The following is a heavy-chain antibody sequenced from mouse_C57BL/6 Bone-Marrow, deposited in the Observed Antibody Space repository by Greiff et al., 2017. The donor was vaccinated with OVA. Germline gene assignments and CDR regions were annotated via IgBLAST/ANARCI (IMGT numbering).Heavy chain of an antibody. CDR1: GYTFTSYW. CDR2: IHPNSGST. Sequence: QVQLQQPGAELVKPGASVKLSCKASGYTFTSYWMHWVKQRPGQGLEWIGMIHPNSGSTNYNEKFKSKATLTVDKSSSTAYMQLSSLTSEDSAVYYCARNSYGNYGAWFAYWGQGTLVTVSA. V-gene: IGHV1-64*01. J-gene: IGHJ3*01. D-gene: IGHD2-1*01. CDR3: ARNSYGNYGAWFAY.